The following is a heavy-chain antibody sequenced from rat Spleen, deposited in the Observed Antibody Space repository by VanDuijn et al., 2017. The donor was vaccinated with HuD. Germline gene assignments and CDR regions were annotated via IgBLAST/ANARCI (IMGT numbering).Heavy chain of an antibody. CDR2: ISTGGGTT. Sequence: EVQLVESGGGLVQPGRSMKLSCAASGFTFSNYYMAWVRQAPTKGLEWVASISTGGGTTYYRDSVKGRFTVSRDNAKSTLYLKMDSLQSEDTATYYCARHGRGERTYYYVLDAWGQGASVTVSS. D-gene: IGHD4-3*01. V-gene: IGHV5-25*01. CDR1: GFTFSNYY. J-gene: IGHJ4*01. CDR3: ARHGRGERTYYYVLDA.